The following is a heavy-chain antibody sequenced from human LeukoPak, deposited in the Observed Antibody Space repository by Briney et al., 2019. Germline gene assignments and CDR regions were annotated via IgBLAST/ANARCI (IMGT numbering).Heavy chain of an antibody. D-gene: IGHD2-15*01. V-gene: IGHV4-34*01. CDR3: ARGVDIVVVVAATRMPALDY. Sequence: SETLSLTCAVYGGSFSGYYWSWIRQPPGKGLEWIGEINHSGSTNHNPSLKSRVTISVDTSKNQFSLKLSSVTAADTAVYYCARGVDIVVVVAATRMPALDYWGQGTLVTVSS. CDR1: GGSFSGYY. CDR2: INHSGST. J-gene: IGHJ4*02.